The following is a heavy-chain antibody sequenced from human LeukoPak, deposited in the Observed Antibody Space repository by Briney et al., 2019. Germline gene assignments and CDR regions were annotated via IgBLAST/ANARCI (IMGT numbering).Heavy chain of an antibody. CDR2: INPNSGGT. CDR3: ARGLYYDSSGSPVHY. V-gene: IGHV1-2*02. CDR1: GYTFTCYY. J-gene: IGHJ4*02. D-gene: IGHD3-22*01. Sequence: ASVKVSCKASGYTFTCYYMHWVRQAPGQGLEWMGWINPNSGGTNYAQKFQGRVTMTRDTSISTAYMELSRLRSDDTAMYYCARGLYYDSSGSPVHYWGQGTLVTVSS.